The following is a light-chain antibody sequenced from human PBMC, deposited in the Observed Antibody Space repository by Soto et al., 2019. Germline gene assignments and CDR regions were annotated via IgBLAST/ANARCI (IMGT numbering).Light chain of an antibody. Sequence: EIVLTQSPGTLSLSPGERATLSCRASQSVTSSHLAWYQQKPGQAPRLLIYGASSRATGIPDKFSGSGSGTDFTLTISRVEPEDFAVYYCQQYGISPKSTFGQGTRLEIK. J-gene: IGKJ5*01. CDR2: GAS. V-gene: IGKV3-20*01. CDR3: QQYGISPKST. CDR1: QSVTSSH.